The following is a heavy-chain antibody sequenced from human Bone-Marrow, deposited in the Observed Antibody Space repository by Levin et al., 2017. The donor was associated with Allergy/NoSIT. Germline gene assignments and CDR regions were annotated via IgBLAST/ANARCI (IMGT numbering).Heavy chain of an antibody. CDR2: IKKDGSEK. V-gene: IGHV3-7*03. J-gene: IGHJ3*01. CDR1: GFTFSNSW. Sequence: GESLKISCAASGFTFSNSWMSWLRQAPGKGLEWVADIKKDGSEKYYVDSVKGRFTISRDNGKNSLFLEMNSLSAEDTAVYYCARWGQGTATTVLPFDVWGQGTMVTVSP. D-gene: IGHD4-17*01. CDR3: ARWGQGTATTVLPFDV.